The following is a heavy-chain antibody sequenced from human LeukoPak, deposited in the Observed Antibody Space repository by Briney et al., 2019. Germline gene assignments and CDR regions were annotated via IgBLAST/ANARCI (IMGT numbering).Heavy chain of an antibody. CDR1: GFTFSTYV. Sequence: PGGSLRLSCAASGFTFSTYVMSWVRQAPGKGLEWVSGISGGGGTTYYADSVKGRFTISRDNSKNTLSLQMNSLRAEDTAVYYCAPLFRGAVPPPDFDYWGQGTLVTVSS. CDR3: APLFRGAVPPPDFDY. D-gene: IGHD2-2*01. CDR2: ISGGGGTT. V-gene: IGHV3-23*01. J-gene: IGHJ4*02.